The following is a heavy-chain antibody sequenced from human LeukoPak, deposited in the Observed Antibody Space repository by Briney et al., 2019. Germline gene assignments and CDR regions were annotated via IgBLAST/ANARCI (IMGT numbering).Heavy chain of an antibody. D-gene: IGHD6-19*01. CDR1: GFTFSSYS. J-gene: IGHJ4*02. CDR3: ARDLRGWGLNSD. Sequence: GGSLRLSCAASGFTFSSYSMNWVRQAPGKGLEWVSSISSSSSYIYYADSVKGRFTISRDNAKNSLYLEMNSLRAEDTAVYYCARDLRGWGLNSDWGQGTLVTVSS. V-gene: IGHV3-21*01. CDR2: ISSSSSYI.